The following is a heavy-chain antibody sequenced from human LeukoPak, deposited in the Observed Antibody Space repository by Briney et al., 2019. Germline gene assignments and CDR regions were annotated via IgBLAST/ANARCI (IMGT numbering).Heavy chain of an antibody. J-gene: IGHJ4*02. V-gene: IGHV4-59*08. CDR2: IYYSGST. CDR3: ARRSSYSNAEDY. CDR1: GGSISNDY. Sequence: SETLSLTCTVSGGSISNDYWSWIRQPPGKGLEWIGHIYYSGSTSYNPSLKSRVTISVDASKNQFSLKLGSVTAADTAVYYCARRSSYSNAEDYWGQGTLVTVSS. D-gene: IGHD6-13*01.